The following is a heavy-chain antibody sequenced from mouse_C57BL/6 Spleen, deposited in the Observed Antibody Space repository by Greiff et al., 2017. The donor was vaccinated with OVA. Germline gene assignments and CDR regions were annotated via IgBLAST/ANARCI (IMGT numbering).Heavy chain of an antibody. CDR1: GYTFTSYW. J-gene: IGHJ3*01. V-gene: IGHV1-52*01. Sequence: VQLQQPGAELVRPGSSVKLSCKASGYTFTSYWLPLVKQRPIQGLEWIGNIDPSDSETHYNQQFKDKATLTVDKSSSTDYMQLSSLTSEDSAVYYCARFGGIYYGPFAYWGQGTLVTVSA. D-gene: IGHD2-1*01. CDR3: ARFGGIYYGPFAY. CDR2: IDPSDSET.